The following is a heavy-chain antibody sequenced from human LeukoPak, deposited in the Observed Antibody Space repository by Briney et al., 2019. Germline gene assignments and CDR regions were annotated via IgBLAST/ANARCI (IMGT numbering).Heavy chain of an antibody. Sequence: SVKVSCKASGGTFSSYAISWVRQAPGQGLEWMGGIIPIFGTANYAQKFQGRVTITAEESTSTAYMELSSLRSEDTAVYYCARDGELGGQTPFDPWGQGTLVTVSS. CDR3: ARDGELGGQTPFDP. D-gene: IGHD3-10*01. V-gene: IGHV1-69*13. J-gene: IGHJ5*02. CDR2: IIPIFGTA. CDR1: GGTFSSYA.